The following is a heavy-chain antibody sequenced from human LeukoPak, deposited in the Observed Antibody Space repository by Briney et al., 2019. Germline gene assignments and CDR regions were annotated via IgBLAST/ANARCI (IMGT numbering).Heavy chain of an antibody. J-gene: IGHJ4*02. CDR2: ISYDGSNK. CDR1: GFTFSSYA. V-gene: IGHV3-30-3*01. Sequence: GRSLRLSCAASGFTFSSYAMHWVRQAPGKGLEWVAVISYDGSNKYYADSVKGRFTISRDNSKNTLYQQMNSLRAEDTAVYYCAREEGLTVTIDYWGQGTLVTVSS. D-gene: IGHD4-17*01. CDR3: AREEGLTVTIDY.